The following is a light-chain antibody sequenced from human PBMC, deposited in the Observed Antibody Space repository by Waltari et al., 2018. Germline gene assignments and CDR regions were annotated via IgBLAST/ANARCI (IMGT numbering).Light chain of an antibody. CDR2: DVN. J-gene: IGLJ1*01. Sequence: SPGQSVTISCTGTSSDVGGYDYVSWYQQNPGKAPKLMVFDVNRRPSGVPDRFSGSKSGNTASLTISGLQAEDEADYYCCSYAGSYTWVFGTGTKVTVL. V-gene: IGLV2-11*01. CDR3: CSYAGSYTWV. CDR1: SSDVGGYDY.